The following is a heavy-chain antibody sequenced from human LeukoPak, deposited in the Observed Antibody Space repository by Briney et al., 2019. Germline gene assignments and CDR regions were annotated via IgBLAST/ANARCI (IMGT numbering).Heavy chain of an antibody. V-gene: IGHV3-30*04. CDR3: ARGGVDYYGSGTYYLMYYFDY. CDR1: GFTFSSYT. J-gene: IGHJ4*02. D-gene: IGHD3-10*01. CDR2: ISFDGSNK. Sequence: SGRSLRLSCAASGFTFSSYTMHWVRQAPGKGLEWVAAISFDGSNKYFADSVRGRFTISRDDPHNTLYLQMNSLRAEDTAVYFCARGGVDYYGSGTYYLMYYFDYWGQGALVTVSS.